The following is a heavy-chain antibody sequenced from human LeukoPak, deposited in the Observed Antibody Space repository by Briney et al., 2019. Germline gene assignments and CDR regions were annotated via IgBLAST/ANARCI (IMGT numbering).Heavy chain of an antibody. CDR1: GFTFSSYS. J-gene: IGHJ4*02. D-gene: IGHD6-19*01. CDR2: ISSSSSYI. CDR3: ARAIAVAGTASGELDY. V-gene: IGHV3-21*01. Sequence: PGGSLRLSCAASGFTFSSYSMNWVRQAPGKGLEWVSSISSSSSYIYYADSVKGRFTIPRDNAKNSLYLQMNSLRAEDTAVYYCARAIAVAGTASGELDYWGQGTLVTVSS.